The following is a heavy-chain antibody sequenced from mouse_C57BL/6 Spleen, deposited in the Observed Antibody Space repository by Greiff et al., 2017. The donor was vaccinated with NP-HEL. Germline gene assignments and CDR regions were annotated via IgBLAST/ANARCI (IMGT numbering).Heavy chain of an antibody. J-gene: IGHJ4*01. V-gene: IGHV1-80*01. CDR3: ARGIDYYGSSYAMEY. CDR2: IYPGDGDT. CDR1: GYAFSSYW. Sequence: QVQLKESGAELVKPGASVKISCKASGYAFSSYWMNWVKQRPGKGLEWIGQIYPGDGDTNYNGKFKGKATLTADRSSSTAYMQLSSLTSEDSAVYFCARGIDYYGSSYAMEYWGQGTSVTVSS. D-gene: IGHD1-1*01.